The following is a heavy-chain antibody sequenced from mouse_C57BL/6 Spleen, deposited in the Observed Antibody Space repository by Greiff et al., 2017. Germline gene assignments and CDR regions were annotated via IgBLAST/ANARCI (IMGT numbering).Heavy chain of an antibody. CDR3: ARDRDYDGYWYFDV. J-gene: IGHJ1*03. CDR1: GFTFSSYA. D-gene: IGHD2-4*01. Sequence: DVKLVESGGGLVKPGGSLKLSCAASGFTFSSYAMSWVRQTPEKRLEWVATISDGGSYTYYPDNVKGRFTISRDNAKNNLYLQMSHLKSEDKAMYYCARDRDYDGYWYFDVWGTGTTVTVSS. V-gene: IGHV5-4*01. CDR2: ISDGGSYT.